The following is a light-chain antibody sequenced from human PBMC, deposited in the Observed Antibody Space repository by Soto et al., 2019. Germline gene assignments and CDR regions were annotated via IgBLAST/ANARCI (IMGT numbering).Light chain of an antibody. Sequence: QSVLTQPASVSGSPGQSITISCTGTSSDLGAYNYVSWYGQHPGKAPKLVIYEVSNRPSGVSSRFSGSKSGNTASLTISGLQPENGADYYCSSYTVSTAIDRVSGTGTKLTVL. V-gene: IGLV2-14*01. CDR2: EVS. CDR3: SSYTVSTAIDRV. J-gene: IGLJ1*01. CDR1: SSDLGAYNY.